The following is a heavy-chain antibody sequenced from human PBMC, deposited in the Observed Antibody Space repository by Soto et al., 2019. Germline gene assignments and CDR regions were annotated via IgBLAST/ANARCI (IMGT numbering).Heavy chain of an antibody. Sequence: QVQLVQSGAEVKKPGASVKISCKASGYKFTRYAMHWVRQAPGQRLEWMGWINAGNGNTKYSQKFQDRVTITMDTSASTAYMELSSLRSEDTAVYYCARASGAFDIWGQGTMVTVSS. CDR2: INAGNGNT. CDR1: GYKFTRYA. CDR3: ARASGAFDI. V-gene: IGHV1-3*01. D-gene: IGHD3-3*01. J-gene: IGHJ3*02.